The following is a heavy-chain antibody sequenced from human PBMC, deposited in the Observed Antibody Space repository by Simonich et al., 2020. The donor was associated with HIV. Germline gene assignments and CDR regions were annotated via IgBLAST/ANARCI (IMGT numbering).Heavy chain of an antibody. CDR1: GYSFTSYW. V-gene: IGHV5-51*01. D-gene: IGHD7-27*01. CDR3: AKSNGNWFDP. J-gene: IGHJ5*02. CDR2: NYPGDSDT. Sequence: EVQLVQSGAEVKKPGESLQISCKGSGYSFTSYWIVWVRQRPRKSLEWMGINYPGDSDTKYSPAFQGQVTISADKYISTAYLQWSSLKASDTAMYYCAKSNGNWFDPWGRGTLVTVSS.